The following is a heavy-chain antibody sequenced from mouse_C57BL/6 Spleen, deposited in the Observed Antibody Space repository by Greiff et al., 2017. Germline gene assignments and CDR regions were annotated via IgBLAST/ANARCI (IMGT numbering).Heavy chain of an antibody. CDR1: GYSITSGYY. CDR2: ISYDGSN. J-gene: IGHJ4*01. V-gene: IGHV3-6*01. D-gene: IGHD3-2*02. Sequence: EVQLQQSGPGLVKPSQSLSLTCSVTGYSITSGYYWNWIRQFPGNKLEWMGYISYDGSNNYNPSLKNRISITRDTSKNQFFLKLNSVTTEDTATYYCAREGDSSGDYYAMDYWGQGTSVTVSS. CDR3: AREGDSSGDYYAMDY.